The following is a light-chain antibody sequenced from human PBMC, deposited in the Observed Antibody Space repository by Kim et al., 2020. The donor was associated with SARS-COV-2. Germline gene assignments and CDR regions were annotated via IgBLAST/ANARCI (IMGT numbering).Light chain of an antibody. Sequence: VSPGGAVTLSCTASQSVNSHLAWYQQKRGQSPTLLIYGASTRATGVPARFSGRGFGTEFTFTISSLQSEDFAVYYCQQYDNWPPYTFGQGTKLEI. CDR2: GAS. CDR3: QQYDNWPPYT. CDR1: QSVNSH. J-gene: IGKJ2*01. V-gene: IGKV3-15*01.